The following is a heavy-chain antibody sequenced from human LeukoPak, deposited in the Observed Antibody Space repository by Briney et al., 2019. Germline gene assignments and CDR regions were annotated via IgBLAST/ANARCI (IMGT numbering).Heavy chain of an antibody. V-gene: IGHV1-2*04. CDR1: GYTFTYYY. CDR2: INLYSGGA. Sequence: ASVTVSFTASGYTFTYYYMHWVRQPPAQGLEWMGCINLYSGGAHYAQKFQDWLIMTRDTSINTAYMELSSLRSDDTAVYYCARDILGRSNGGSNYFGMEVWGQGTTVTVSS. J-gene: IGHJ6*02. D-gene: IGHD2-15*01. CDR3: ARDILGRSNGGSNYFGMEV.